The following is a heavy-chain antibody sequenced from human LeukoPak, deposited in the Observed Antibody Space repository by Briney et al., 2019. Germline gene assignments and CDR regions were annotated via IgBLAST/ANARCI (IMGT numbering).Heavy chain of an antibody. J-gene: IGHJ4*02. CDR3: ARHVTGSRHLDY. Sequence: GESLKISCRGSRYSFTSYWIGWVRQMPGKGLEWMGIIYPDNSDTRYSPSFQGQVTISADKSISTAYLQWSSLKASDTAMYYCARHVTGSRHLDYWGQGTLVSVPS. D-gene: IGHD2-21*02. CDR1: RYSFTSYW. CDR2: IYPDNSDT. V-gene: IGHV5-51*01.